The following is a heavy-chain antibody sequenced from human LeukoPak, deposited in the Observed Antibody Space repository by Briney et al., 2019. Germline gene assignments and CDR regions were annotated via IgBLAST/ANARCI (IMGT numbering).Heavy chain of an antibody. Sequence: PPGTLSLTCGVSGGSIDITNYWSWVRQAPGKGLEWIGEISHDGTRNYNPSLRSRVAMSFDRANNYFSLSLTAVTAADTALYYCTRESRPFCPFASWGQGVMVTVSS. V-gene: IGHV4-4*03. J-gene: IGHJ5*02. D-gene: IGHD2-2*01. CDR3: TRESRPFCPFAS. CDR2: ISHDGTR. CDR1: GGSIDITNY.